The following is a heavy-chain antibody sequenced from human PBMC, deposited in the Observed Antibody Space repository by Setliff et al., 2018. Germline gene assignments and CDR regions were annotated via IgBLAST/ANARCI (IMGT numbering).Heavy chain of an antibody. CDR1: GYMFTTYA. D-gene: IGHD3-3*01. J-gene: IGHJ3*02. Sequence: ASVKVSCKASGYMFTTYAMSWIRQVPGQGFEWMGWINPSGGLTRYAQKFQGKVTMTRDTSTSTVYMEVSSLRSEDTAVYFCARDRFYNSWSGTSITAPHDAFDIWGQGTMVTVSS. CDR2: INPSGGLT. V-gene: IGHV1-46*03. CDR3: ARDRFYNSWSGTSITAPHDAFDI.